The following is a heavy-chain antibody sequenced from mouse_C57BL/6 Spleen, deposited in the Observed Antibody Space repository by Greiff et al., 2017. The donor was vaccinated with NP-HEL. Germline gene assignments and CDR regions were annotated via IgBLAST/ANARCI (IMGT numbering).Heavy chain of an antibody. Sequence: QVQLQQPGAELVRPGTSVKLSCKASGYTFTSYWMHWVKQRPGQGLEWIGVIDPSDSYTNYNQKFKGKATLTVDTSSSTAYMQLSSLTSEDSAVYYCARGGGYDLDYWGQGTTLTVSS. J-gene: IGHJ2*01. CDR3: ARGGGYDLDY. D-gene: IGHD2-14*01. V-gene: IGHV1-59*01. CDR1: GYTFTSYW. CDR2: IDPSDSYT.